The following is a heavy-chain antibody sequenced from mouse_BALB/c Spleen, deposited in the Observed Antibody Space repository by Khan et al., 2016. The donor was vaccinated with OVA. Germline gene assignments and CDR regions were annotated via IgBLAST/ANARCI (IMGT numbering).Heavy chain of an antibody. J-gene: IGHJ3*01. CDR1: GYSFTGYF. CDR2: INPYTGDT. V-gene: IGHV1-37*01. CDR3: GTGPAWFAY. Sequence: VQLQQSGPELVKPGASVKISCKASGYSFTGYFMNWVKQSHGKSLEWIGRINPYTGDTFYNQKFGGKATLTVDTSSRTAHMELLSLTSEDSAVYYCGTGPAWFAYWGQGTLVTVSA.